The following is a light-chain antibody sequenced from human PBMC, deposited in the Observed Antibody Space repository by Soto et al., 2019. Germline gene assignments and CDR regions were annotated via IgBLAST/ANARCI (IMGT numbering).Light chain of an antibody. Sequence: QSALTQPASVSGSPGQSITISCTGTSSDIGSYNYVAWYQQFPGKTPKLIIYEVRNRPSGVSNRFSGSKSGNTASLTISGLQAEDEADYYCGSYTSSSTLYVFGTGTKLTV. CDR3: GSYTSSSTLYV. CDR1: SSDIGSYNY. V-gene: IGLV2-14*01. J-gene: IGLJ1*01. CDR2: EVR.